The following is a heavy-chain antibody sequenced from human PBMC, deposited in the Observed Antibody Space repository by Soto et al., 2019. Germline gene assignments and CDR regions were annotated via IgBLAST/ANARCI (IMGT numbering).Heavy chain of an antibody. CDR2: IYHSGST. V-gene: IGHV4-38-2*01. D-gene: IGHD3-22*01. Sequence: SETLSLTCAASGYSISSGYYWGWIRQPPGKGLEWIGSIYHSGSTYYNPSLKSRVTISVDTSKNQFSLKLSSVTAADTAVYYCACSYYYDSSGYPNDAFDIWGQGTMVTVSS. J-gene: IGHJ3*02. CDR3: ACSYYYDSSGYPNDAFDI. CDR1: GYSISSGYY.